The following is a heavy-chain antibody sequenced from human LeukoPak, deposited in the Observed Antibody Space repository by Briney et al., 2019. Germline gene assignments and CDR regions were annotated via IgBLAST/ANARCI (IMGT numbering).Heavy chain of an antibody. CDR2: ISRSSTYI. CDR3: ARDTTVGADTY. Sequence: GGSLRLSCAASGFTFSDYSMNWVRQAPGKGLEWVSSISRSSTYIYYADSVKGRFTISRDNAKNSLYLQMNSLRAEDTAVYYCARDTTVGADTYWGQGTVVTVSS. V-gene: IGHV3-21*01. CDR1: GFTFSDYS. J-gene: IGHJ4*02. D-gene: IGHD1-26*01.